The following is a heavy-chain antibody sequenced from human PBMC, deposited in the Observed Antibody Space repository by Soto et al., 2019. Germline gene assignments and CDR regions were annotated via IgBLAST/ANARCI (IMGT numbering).Heavy chain of an antibody. Sequence: SETLSLTCTVPGGSISSGGYYWSWIRQHPGKGLEWIGYIYYSGSTYYNPSLKSRVTISVDTSKNQFSLKLSSVTAADTAVYYCARSFGYCSGGSCYPEVWFDPWGQGTLVTVSS. CDR3: ARSFGYCSGGSCYPEVWFDP. CDR2: IYYSGST. D-gene: IGHD2-15*01. J-gene: IGHJ5*02. CDR1: GGSISSGGYY. V-gene: IGHV4-31*03.